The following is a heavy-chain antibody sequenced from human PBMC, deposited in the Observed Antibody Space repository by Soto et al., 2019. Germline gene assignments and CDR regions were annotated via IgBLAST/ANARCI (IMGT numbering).Heavy chain of an antibody. CDR2: IYYSGST. Sequence: SETLSLTCTVSGGSISSGDYYWSWIRQPPGKGLEWIGCIYYSGSTYYNPSLKSRVTISVDTSKNQFSLKLSSVTAADTAVYYCARGVGVGAYNYYYGMDVWGQGTTVTVSS. J-gene: IGHJ6*02. CDR3: ARGVGVGAYNYYYGMDV. V-gene: IGHV4-30-4*01. D-gene: IGHD1-26*01. CDR1: GGSISSGDYY.